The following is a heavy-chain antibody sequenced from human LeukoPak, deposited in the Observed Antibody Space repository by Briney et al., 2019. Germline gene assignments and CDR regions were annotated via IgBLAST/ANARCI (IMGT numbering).Heavy chain of an antibody. CDR1: GFTFDDYA. J-gene: IGHJ4*02. CDR3: ARERQGTSGWFYFDY. Sequence: GGSLRLSCAASGFTFDDYAMHWVRQAPGKGLEWVSLVSGDGGSTYYSDSVKGRFTISRDTSKNTLYLQMNSLRPEDTAVYFCARERQGTSGWFYFDYWGQGTLVTVSS. V-gene: IGHV3-43*02. D-gene: IGHD6-19*01. CDR2: VSGDGGST.